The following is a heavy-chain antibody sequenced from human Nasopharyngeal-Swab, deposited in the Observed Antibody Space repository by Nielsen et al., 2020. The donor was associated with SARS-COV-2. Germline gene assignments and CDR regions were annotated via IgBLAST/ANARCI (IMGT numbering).Heavy chain of an antibody. CDR1: GVSLSSSSYF. D-gene: IGHD2-21*01. CDR3: AKRYGGGLPYGMDV. J-gene: IGHJ6*02. V-gene: IGHV4-39*01. Sequence: GSLRLSCTVSGVSLSSSSYFWGWIRQPPGKGLEWIGSIYYSGNTYCNPSLKSRVTISVDTSNNQFSLKLSSVTAADTAVYYCAKRYGGGLPYGMDVWGQGTTVTVSS. CDR2: IYYSGNT.